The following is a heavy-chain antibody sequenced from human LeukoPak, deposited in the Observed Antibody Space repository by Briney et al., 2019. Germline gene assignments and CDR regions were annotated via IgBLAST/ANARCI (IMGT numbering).Heavy chain of an antibody. CDR3: ARIGPILGAAWVDY. CDR1: GYSISSNHW. D-gene: IGHD3-3*02. V-gene: IGHV4-28*01. Sequence: PSDTLSLTCAVSGYSISSNHWWGWIRQPPGKGLEWIGYIFYAGSTYYNPSLKSRVTMSVDTSKNQFSLRLSSVTAVGTAVYYCARIGPILGAAWVDYWGQGTLVSVSS. CDR2: IFYAGST. J-gene: IGHJ4*02.